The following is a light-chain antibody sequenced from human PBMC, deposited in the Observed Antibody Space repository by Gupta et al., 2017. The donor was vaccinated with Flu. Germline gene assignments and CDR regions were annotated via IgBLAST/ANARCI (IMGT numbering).Light chain of an antibody. CDR2: DVN. Sequence: QSALTQPRSVSGSPGQSVTISCTGTSNDVGGYNYVSWYQQHPGKAPKLMICDVNKRPSGVPDRFPGSKSGNTASLLMYGLQAGEDGYYYCCSYAGSQVVFGGGTRLTVL. V-gene: IGLV2-11*01. CDR1: SNDVGGYNY. J-gene: IGLJ2*01. CDR3: CSYAGSQVV.